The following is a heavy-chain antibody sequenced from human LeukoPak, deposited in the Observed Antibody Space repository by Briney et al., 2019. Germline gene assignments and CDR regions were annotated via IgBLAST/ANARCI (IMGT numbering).Heavy chain of an antibody. CDR1: GFTFSSYA. J-gene: IGHJ4*02. CDR2: ISSSSSTI. Sequence: GGSLRLSCAASGFTFSSYAMNWVRQAPGKGLEWVSYISSSSSTIYYADSVKGRFTISRDNAKNSLYLQMNSLRAEDTAVYYCAREYRRFDYWGQGTLVTVSS. CDR3: AREYRRFDY. D-gene: IGHD1-1*01. V-gene: IGHV3-48*01.